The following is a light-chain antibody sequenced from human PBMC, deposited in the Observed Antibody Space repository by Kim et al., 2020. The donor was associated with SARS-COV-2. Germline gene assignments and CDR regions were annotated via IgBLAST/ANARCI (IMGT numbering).Light chain of an antibody. V-gene: IGLV2-14*03. CDR2: DVS. CDR3: SSYTTANTRV. CDR1: SSDIGAFTY. Sequence: QSVTIYISGTSSDIGAFTYVTWFQQHPGKDPKLMIYDVSERPSGISNRCSGYTSGNTASQTISWLQAEDEADYYCSSYTTANTRVFGTGTKVTVL. J-gene: IGLJ1*01.